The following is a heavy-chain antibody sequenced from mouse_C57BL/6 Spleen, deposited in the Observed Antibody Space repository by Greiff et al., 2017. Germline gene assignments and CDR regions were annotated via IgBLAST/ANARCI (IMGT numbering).Heavy chain of an antibody. D-gene: IGHD2-5*01. V-gene: IGHV1-82*01. CDR1: GYAFSSSW. CDR2: IYPGDGDT. J-gene: IGHJ3*01. Sequence: VQLQQSGPELVKPGAPVKISCKASGYAFSSSWMNWVKQRPGKGLEWIGRIYPGDGDTNYNGKFKGKATLTADKSSSTAYMQLSSLTSEDSAVYFCARSDYSNYQFAYWGQGTLVTVSA. CDR3: ARSDYSNYQFAY.